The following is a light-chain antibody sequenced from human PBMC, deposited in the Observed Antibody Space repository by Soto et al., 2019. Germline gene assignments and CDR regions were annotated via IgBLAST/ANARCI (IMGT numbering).Light chain of an antibody. Sequence: EIVMTQSPATLSVSPGARATLSCRASQSVSSNLAWYQQKPGQAPRLLIYGASTRATGIPARFSGSGSGTEFTLTISSLQSEDFAVYYCQQYNNWPITFGQGTRLEI. V-gene: IGKV3-15*01. CDR3: QQYNNWPIT. J-gene: IGKJ5*01. CDR1: QSVSSN. CDR2: GAS.